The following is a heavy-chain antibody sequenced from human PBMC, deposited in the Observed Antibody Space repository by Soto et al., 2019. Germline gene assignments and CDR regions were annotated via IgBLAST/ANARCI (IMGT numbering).Heavy chain of an antibody. Sequence: ASVKVSCKASGYTFFNYGVTWVRQAPGQGLEWMGWISVYNGNTNYAQKLQGRVTMTTDISTSTAYMELRSLRSEETAVYYCARGKGSSWYWFEPWGQGTLVTVSS. D-gene: IGHD6-13*01. V-gene: IGHV1-18*01. CDR1: GYTFFNYG. CDR3: ARGKGSSWYWFEP. J-gene: IGHJ5*02. CDR2: ISVYNGNT.